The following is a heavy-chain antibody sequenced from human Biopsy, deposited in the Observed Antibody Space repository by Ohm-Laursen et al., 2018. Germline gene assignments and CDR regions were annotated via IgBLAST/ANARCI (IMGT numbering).Heavy chain of an antibody. D-gene: IGHD3-10*01. CDR1: VFIFSRFW. V-gene: IGHV3-74*01. J-gene: IGHJ4*02. CDR2: INSDGRST. Sequence: SLRLSCASSVFIFSRFWMYWVRHAPGQGLVWVSRINSDGRSTNYADAVKGRFTISRDNAKNTVFLQMNSLRAEDTAVYYCTRAEAGSGSLLYFDYWGQGTLVTVSS. CDR3: TRAEAGSGSLLYFDY.